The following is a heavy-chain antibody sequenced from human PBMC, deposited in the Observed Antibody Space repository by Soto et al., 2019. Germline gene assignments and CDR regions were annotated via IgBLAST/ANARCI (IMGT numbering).Heavy chain of an antibody. CDR3: ASSGSSWSEEGYFDY. CDR2: INAGNGNT. J-gene: IGHJ4*02. V-gene: IGHV1-3*01. D-gene: IGHD6-13*01. CDR1: GYTFTSYA. Sequence: ASVKVSCKASGYTFTSYAMHWVRQAPGQRLEWMGWINAGNGNTKYSQKFQGRVTITRDTSASTAYMELSSLRSEDTAVYYCASSGSSWSEEGYFDYWGQGTLVTVSS.